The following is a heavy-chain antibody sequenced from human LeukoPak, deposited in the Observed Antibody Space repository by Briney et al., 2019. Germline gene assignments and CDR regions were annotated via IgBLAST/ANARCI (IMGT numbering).Heavy chain of an antibody. D-gene: IGHD6-13*01. CDR2: INQDGTEK. CDR1: GFPFSTYW. CDR3: ARDPGKAAAGGS. V-gene: IGHV3-7*01. J-gene: IGHJ4*02. Sequence: GSLRLSCAASGFPFSTYWMSWVRQAPGKGLEWVANINQDGTEKYYVDSVKGRFTISRDYAKNSLYLQMNSLRAEDTAVYYCARDPGKAAAGGSWGQGTLVTVSS.